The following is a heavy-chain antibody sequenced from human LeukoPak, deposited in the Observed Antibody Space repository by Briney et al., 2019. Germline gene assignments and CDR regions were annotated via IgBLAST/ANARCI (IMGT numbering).Heavy chain of an antibody. V-gene: IGHV3-7*04. J-gene: IGHJ3*02. D-gene: IGHD4-11*01. CDR2: IKSDGSEN. CDR1: GFTFSGYW. Sequence: GGSLRLSCAASGFTFSGYWMSWVRQAPGKGLEWVAHIKSDGSENYYVDPVKGRFTVSRDNAKNSLFLAMNSLRAEDTAVYYCVGNSRYSFDIWGQGTMVTVSS. CDR3: VGNSRYSFDI.